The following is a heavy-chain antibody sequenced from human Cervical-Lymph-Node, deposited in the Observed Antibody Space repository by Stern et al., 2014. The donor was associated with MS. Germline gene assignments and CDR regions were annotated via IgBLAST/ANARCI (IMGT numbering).Heavy chain of an antibody. J-gene: IGHJ4*02. V-gene: IGHV3-30-3*01. CDR3: GRDTCRGGGCYFRY. CDR2: VSNEGSKQ. D-gene: IGHD2-15*01. CDR1: GFIFSNYA. Sequence: VQLVESGGGVVPPGRSLRLSCAASGFIFSNYAMHWVRQAPGKGLDWVAFVSNEGSKQFYADSVKGRFTISRDNANNTLYLQMNSLRPEDAAVYYCGRDTCRGGGCYFRYWGQGILITVSS.